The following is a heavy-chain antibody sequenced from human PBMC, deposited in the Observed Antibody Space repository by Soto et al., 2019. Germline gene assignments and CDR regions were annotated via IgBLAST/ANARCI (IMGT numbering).Heavy chain of an antibody. CDR2: IYYNGIT. V-gene: IGHV4-39*01. J-gene: IGHJ5*02. CDR1: GDSISGSSVF. D-gene: IGHD6-6*01. CDR3: ARHTGGSSGRRWFDP. Sequence: QLQLQESGPGLVKPSETLSLTCSVSGDSISGSSVFWAWIRQSPGRGLEWIGSIYYNGITDYNPSLRSRVTKSVDTSLHQFSLIVRSVTAADTAVYYCARHTGGSSGRRWFDPWGQGTLVTVSS.